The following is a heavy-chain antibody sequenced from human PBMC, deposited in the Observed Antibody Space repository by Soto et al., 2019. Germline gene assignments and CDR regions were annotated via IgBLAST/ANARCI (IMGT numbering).Heavy chain of an antibody. CDR2: IIPILGIA. Sequence: QVQLVQSGAEVKKPGSSVKVSCKASGGTFSSYTISWVRQAPGQELEWMGRIIPILGIANYAQKFQGRVTITADKSTSTAYMELSSLRSEDTAVYYCARQTTVTTHWFDPWGQGTLVTVSS. CDR1: GGTFSSYT. J-gene: IGHJ5*02. V-gene: IGHV1-69*02. D-gene: IGHD4-4*01. CDR3: ARQTTVTTHWFDP.